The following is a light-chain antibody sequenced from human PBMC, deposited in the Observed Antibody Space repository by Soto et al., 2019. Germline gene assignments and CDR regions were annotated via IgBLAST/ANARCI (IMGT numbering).Light chain of an antibody. J-gene: IGLJ3*02. Sequence: QLVLTQSPSASASLGASVKLTCTLSSGHSNYAIAWHQQQPEKGPRYLMKLNSDGSHSKGDGIPDRFSGSSSGAERYLTISGLQSEDEADYYCQTWGTGFRVFGGGTKLTVL. CDR1: SGHSNYA. CDR2: LNSDGSH. CDR3: QTWGTGFRV. V-gene: IGLV4-69*01.